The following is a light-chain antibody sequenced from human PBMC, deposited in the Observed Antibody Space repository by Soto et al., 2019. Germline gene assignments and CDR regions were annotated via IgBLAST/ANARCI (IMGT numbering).Light chain of an antibody. CDR2: GAS. CDR3: QQYSSLWT. Sequence: EIVLTQSPGTLSLSPGERATLSCRTSQSVSNNYLAWYQQKPGQAPRLLIYGASSRATGIPDRFSGSGSGTDITLSISRLEPEDFAVYYCQQYSSLWTFGQGTKVDI. CDR1: QSVSNNY. V-gene: IGKV3-20*01. J-gene: IGKJ1*01.